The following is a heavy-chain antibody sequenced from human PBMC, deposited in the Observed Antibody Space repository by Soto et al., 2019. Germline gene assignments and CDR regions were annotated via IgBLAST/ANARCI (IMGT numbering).Heavy chain of an antibody. D-gene: IGHD2-8*01. CDR3: VRGPSNGVFDF. J-gene: IGHJ3*01. CDR1: GSTFSSYD. V-gene: IGHV3-30-3*01. Sequence: GGSLRLSCAASGSTFSSYDIHWVRQAPGKGLEWVAHITPDGNRAYYADSVKGRFTVSRDNARNTVYLQVKSLRPEDTAVYHCVRGPSNGVFDFCGQGSLVTV. CDR2: ITPDGNRA.